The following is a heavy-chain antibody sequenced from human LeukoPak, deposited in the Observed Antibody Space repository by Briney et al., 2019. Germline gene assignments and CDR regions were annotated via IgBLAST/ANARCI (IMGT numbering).Heavy chain of an antibody. CDR3: ASSGYSYGSYYFDY. D-gene: IGHD5-18*01. Sequence: SETLSLTCTVSGGSISSHYWSWIRQPPGKGLEWIGYIYYSGSTNYNPSLKSRVTISVDTSKNQFSLKPSSVTAADTAVYYCASSGYSYGSYYFDYWGQGTLVTVSS. V-gene: IGHV4-59*11. CDR2: IYYSGST. J-gene: IGHJ4*02. CDR1: GGSISSHY.